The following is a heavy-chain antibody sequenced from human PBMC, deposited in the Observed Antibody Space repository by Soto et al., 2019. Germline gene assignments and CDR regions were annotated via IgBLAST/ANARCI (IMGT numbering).Heavy chain of an antibody. CDR2: MNPNSGNT. CDR1: GYTFTSYD. D-gene: IGHD3-16*02. J-gene: IGHJ4*02. V-gene: IGHV1-8*01. Sequence: QVQLVQSGAEVKKPGASVKVSCKASGYTFTSYDINWVRQATGPGLEWMGWMNPNSGNTGYAQKFQGRDTRTRNTSISTAYMELSSLRSEDTDVYYCAVSRLTRYVWGSYRLGYYFDYWGQGTLVTVSS. CDR3: AVSRLTRYVWGSYRLGYYFDY.